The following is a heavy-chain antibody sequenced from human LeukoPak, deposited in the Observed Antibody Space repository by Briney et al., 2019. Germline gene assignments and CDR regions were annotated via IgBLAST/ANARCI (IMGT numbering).Heavy chain of an antibody. CDR1: GGSISSSNW. CDR2: IYHSGST. J-gene: IGHJ4*02. D-gene: IGHD3-16*02. V-gene: IGHV4-4*02. CDR3: ARSSMITFGGVIDIFDY. Sequence: SETLSLTCAVSGGSISSSNWWSWVRQPPGKGLEWIGEIYHSGSTNYNASLKSRVTISVDKSKNQFSLKLRSVTAADTAVYYCARSSMITFGGVIDIFDYWGQGTLVSVSS.